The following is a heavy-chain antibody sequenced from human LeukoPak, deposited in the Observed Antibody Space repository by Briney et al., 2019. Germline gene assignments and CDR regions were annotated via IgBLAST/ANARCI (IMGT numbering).Heavy chain of an antibody. Sequence: GGSLTLSCAASGFTFSDFWMSWVRQAPGKGLEWVANIKRDGSERYSVDSVKGRLTISRDNAKNSLYLQMNSLRAEDTAVYYCTRSRAYSYDNFDYGGQGTLVTVSS. J-gene: IGHJ4*02. CDR2: IKRDGSER. CDR1: GFTFSDFW. D-gene: IGHD5-18*01. CDR3: TRSRAYSYDNFDY. V-gene: IGHV3-7*01.